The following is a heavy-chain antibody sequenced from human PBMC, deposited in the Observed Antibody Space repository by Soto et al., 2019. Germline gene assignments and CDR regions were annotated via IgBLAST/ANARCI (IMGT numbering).Heavy chain of an antibody. CDR1: GFTFSGSA. Sequence: EVQLVESGGGLVQPGGSLKLSCAASGFTFSGSAMHWVRQASGKGLEWVGRIRSKANSYATAYAASVKGRFTIARDDSKNTAYLHMNSLKTEDTAVYYCRGGWDYYGSGSYYGYWGQGTLVTVSS. CDR3: RGGWDYYGSGSYYGY. D-gene: IGHD3-10*01. J-gene: IGHJ4*02. V-gene: IGHV3-73*01. CDR2: IRSKANSYAT.